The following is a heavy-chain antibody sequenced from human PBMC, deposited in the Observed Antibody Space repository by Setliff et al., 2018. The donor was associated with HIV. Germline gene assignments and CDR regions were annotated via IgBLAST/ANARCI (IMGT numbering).Heavy chain of an antibody. CDR1: GYSVSSGYY. CDR2: IYSGGTT. J-gene: IGHJ5*02. Sequence: SETLSLTCAVSGYSVSSGYYWGWIRQPPGKGLEWIGNIYSGGTTYYNSSLRSRVTISVDTSKNQFSLKLNSVTAADTAVYYCARHAVPHYYDSSGPSWGPGTLVTVS. V-gene: IGHV4-38-2*01. D-gene: IGHD3-22*01. CDR3: ARHAVPHYYDSSGPS.